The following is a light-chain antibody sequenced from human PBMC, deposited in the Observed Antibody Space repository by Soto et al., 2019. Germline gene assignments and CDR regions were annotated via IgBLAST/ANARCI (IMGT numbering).Light chain of an antibody. CDR3: CSYAGSSTYV. J-gene: IGLJ1*01. V-gene: IGLV2-23*02. CDR2: EVS. Sequence: QSALTQPASVSGSPGQSITISCTGTSSDVGRYNIVSWYHHHPGKAPKLMIYEVSKRPSGVSILFSGSKSGNTASLTISGLQAEDEAYYYCCSYAGSSTYVFGTGTKLTVL. CDR1: SSDVGRYNI.